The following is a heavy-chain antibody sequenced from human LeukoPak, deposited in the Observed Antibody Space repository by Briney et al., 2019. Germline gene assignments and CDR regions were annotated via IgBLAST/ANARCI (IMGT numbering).Heavy chain of an antibody. Sequence: GASVKVSCKASGYTFTSYGISWVRQAPGQGLEWMGWISAYNGNTNYAQKLQGRVTMTTDTSTSTAYMELRSLRSDDTAVYYCARVNRYCSSTSCYTAFDYWGQGTLVTVSS. V-gene: IGHV1-18*01. D-gene: IGHD2-2*02. CDR3: ARVNRYCSSTSCYTAFDY. J-gene: IGHJ4*02. CDR1: GYTFTSYG. CDR2: ISAYNGNT.